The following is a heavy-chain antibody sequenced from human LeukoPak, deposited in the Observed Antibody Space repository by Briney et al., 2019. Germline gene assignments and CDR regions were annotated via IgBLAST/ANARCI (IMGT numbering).Heavy chain of an antibody. V-gene: IGHV4-59*11. CDR3: ARVPTIYGVDMYYFDY. CDR2: IYSSGST. CDR1: GDSMRGHY. D-gene: IGHD3-3*01. J-gene: IGHJ4*02. Sequence: SSETLSLTCSVSGDSMRGHYWTWIRQPPGKGLEWIGYIYSSGSTNYKLSLKTRVAISEDTSKNQLSLRLASVTTADTAVYYCARVPTIYGVDMYYFDYWGQGTLVTVSS.